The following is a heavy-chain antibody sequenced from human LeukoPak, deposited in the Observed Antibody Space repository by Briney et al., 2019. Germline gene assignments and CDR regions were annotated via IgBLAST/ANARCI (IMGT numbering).Heavy chain of an antibody. CDR3: ARDLVLRYFDWFPGAFDI. CDR2: MYYSGST. Sequence: SETLSLTCTVSGGSISSSSYYWGWIRQPPGKGLEWIGSMYYSGSTYYNPSLKSRVTISVDMSKNQFSLKLSSVTAADTAVYYCARDLVLRYFDWFPGAFDIWGQGTMVTVSS. D-gene: IGHD3-9*01. CDR1: GGSISSSSYY. V-gene: IGHV4-39*07. J-gene: IGHJ3*02.